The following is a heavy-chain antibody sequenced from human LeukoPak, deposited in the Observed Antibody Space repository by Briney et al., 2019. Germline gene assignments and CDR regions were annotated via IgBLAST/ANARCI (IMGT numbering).Heavy chain of an antibody. V-gene: IGHV4-38-2*02. J-gene: IGHJ5*02. D-gene: IGHD3-9*01. Sequence: SETLSLTCTVSGYSISSGYYWGWIRQPPGKGLEWIGSIYHSGSTYYNPSLKSRVTISVDTSKNQFSLKLSSVTAADTAVYYCARTYYDILTGYYNHWGQGTLVTVSS. CDR3: ARTYYDILTGYYNH. CDR2: IYHSGST. CDR1: GYSISSGYY.